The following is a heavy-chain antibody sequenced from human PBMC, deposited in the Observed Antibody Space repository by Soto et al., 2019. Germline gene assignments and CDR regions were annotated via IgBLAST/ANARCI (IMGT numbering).Heavy chain of an antibody. V-gene: IGHV3-23*01. Sequence: EVQLLESGGGLVQPGGSLRLSCVASGFTLGSYAMTWVRQVPGKGLDWVSTLDSSDGTTYYADSVKGRFTISRDTSRNTLYLQMDSLRVEDTAVYYCAKDRGTSTSGTLFGSWGQGIPVTVSS. CDR2: LDSSDGTT. D-gene: IGHD3-3*01. J-gene: IGHJ4*02. CDR1: GFTLGSYA. CDR3: AKDRGTSTSGTLFGS.